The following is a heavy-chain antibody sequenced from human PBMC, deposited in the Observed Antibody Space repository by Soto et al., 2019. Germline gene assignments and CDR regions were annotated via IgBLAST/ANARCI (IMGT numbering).Heavy chain of an antibody. V-gene: IGHV4-39*01. CDR3: ASLLWSGRKTGFDY. J-gene: IGHJ4*02. CDR2: IYYSGST. CDR1: GGSISSSSYY. Sequence: SETLSLTCTVSGGSISSSSYYWGWIRQPPGKGLEWIGSIYYSGSTYYNPSLKSRVTISVDTSKNQFSLKLSSVTAADTAVYYCASLLWSGRKTGFDYWGQGTLVTVSS. D-gene: IGHD3-3*01.